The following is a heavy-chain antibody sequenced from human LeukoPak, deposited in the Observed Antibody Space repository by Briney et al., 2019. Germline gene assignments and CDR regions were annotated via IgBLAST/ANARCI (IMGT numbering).Heavy chain of an antibody. D-gene: IGHD3-10*01. Sequence: GASVKVSCKASGYTFTSYDINWVRQATGQGLEWMGWMNPNSGNTGYAQKFQGRVTMTRNTSISTAYMELSSLRSEDTAVYCCARVRGPQNRRGWFDPWGQGTLVTVSS. CDR2: MNPNSGNT. J-gene: IGHJ5*02. CDR1: GYTFTSYD. CDR3: ARVRGPQNRRGWFDP. V-gene: IGHV1-8*01.